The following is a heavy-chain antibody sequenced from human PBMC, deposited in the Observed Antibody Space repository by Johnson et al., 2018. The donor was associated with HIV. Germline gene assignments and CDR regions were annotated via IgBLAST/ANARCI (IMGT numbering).Heavy chain of an antibody. Sequence: QVQLVESGGGVVQPGGSLRLSCAASGFTFSNYGMHWVRQAPGKGLEWVAVIWYDGRNKYYADSVTGRSTISRDNSKNTLYLQMNSLRAEDTAVYYCAKGDYFDTRAAFDIWGQGTVVIVSS. V-gene: IGHV3-33*03. CDR1: GFTFSNYG. CDR2: IWYDGRNK. J-gene: IGHJ3*02. CDR3: AKGDYFDTRAAFDI. D-gene: IGHD3-22*01.